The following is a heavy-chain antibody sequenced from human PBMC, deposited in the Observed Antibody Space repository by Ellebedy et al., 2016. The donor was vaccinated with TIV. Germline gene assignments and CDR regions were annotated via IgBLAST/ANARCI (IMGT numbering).Heavy chain of an antibody. D-gene: IGHD3-10*01. CDR2: ISAYNGNT. CDR1: GYTFTSYG. J-gene: IGHJ4*02. V-gene: IGHV1-18*01. Sequence: AASVKVSCKASGYTFTSYGISWVRQAPGQGLEWMGWISAYNGNTNYAQKLQGRVTMTTDTSTSTAYMELSRLRSDDTAVYYCARDRGYYGSGSYHTYYFDYWGQGTLVTVSS. CDR3: ARDRGYYGSGSYHTYYFDY.